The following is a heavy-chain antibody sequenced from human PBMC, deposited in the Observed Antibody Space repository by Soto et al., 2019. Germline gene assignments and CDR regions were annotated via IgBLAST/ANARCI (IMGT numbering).Heavy chain of an antibody. D-gene: IGHD3-3*01. CDR1: GYTFTSYD. Sequence: ASVKVSCKASGYTFTSYDINWVRQATGQGLEWMGWMNPNSGNTGYAQKFQGRVTMTRNTSISTAYMELSSLRSEDTAVYYCARRLYYDFWSGYSRGWFDPWGQGTLVTVSA. CDR2: MNPNSGNT. CDR3: ARRLYYDFWSGYSRGWFDP. V-gene: IGHV1-8*01. J-gene: IGHJ5*02.